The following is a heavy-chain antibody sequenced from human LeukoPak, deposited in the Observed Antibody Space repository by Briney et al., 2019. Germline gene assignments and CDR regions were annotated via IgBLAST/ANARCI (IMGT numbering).Heavy chain of an antibody. V-gene: IGHV1-2*02. CDR1: GYPFTGYY. J-gene: IGHJ4*02. Sequence: ASVKVSCKASGYPFTGYYLHWVRQAPGQGLEWMGWINPNSGFTNYAQKFQGRVTMTRDTSISTAYMELSRLRPDDTAVYYCARDRLGGGNYNHFDYWGQGTLVTVSS. D-gene: IGHD5-24*01. CDR2: INPNSGFT. CDR3: ARDRLGGGNYNHFDY.